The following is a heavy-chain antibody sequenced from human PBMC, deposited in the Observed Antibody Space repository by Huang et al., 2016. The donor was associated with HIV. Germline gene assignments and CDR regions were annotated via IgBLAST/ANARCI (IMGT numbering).Heavy chain of an antibody. CDR2: NNHSGST. CDR3: ARGPDYYDSSGREAFDI. V-gene: IGHV4-34*01. Sequence: QVQLQQWGAGLLKPSETLSLTCAVYGGSFSGYYWSWIRQPPGKGLEWIGENNHSGSTNYHPSRKSRVTISVDTSQTQFSLKLNSVPAADTAVYYCARGPDYYDSSGREAFDIWGQGTMVTVSS. CDR1: GGSFSGYY. D-gene: IGHD3-22*01. J-gene: IGHJ3*02.